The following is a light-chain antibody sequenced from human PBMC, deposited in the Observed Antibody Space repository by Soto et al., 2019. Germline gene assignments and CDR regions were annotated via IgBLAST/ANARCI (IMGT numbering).Light chain of an antibody. CDR3: QHYNNWPPWT. CDR2: GAS. Sequence: EIVLTQSQGTLSLSPGERATLSCLASQSVSNNYLAWYQQKPGQAPRLLIYGASTRATGIPARFSGSGSGTEFTLTISSLQSEDFAVYYCQHYNNWPPWTFGQGTKVDIK. J-gene: IGKJ1*01. V-gene: IGKV3-15*01. CDR1: QSVSNN.